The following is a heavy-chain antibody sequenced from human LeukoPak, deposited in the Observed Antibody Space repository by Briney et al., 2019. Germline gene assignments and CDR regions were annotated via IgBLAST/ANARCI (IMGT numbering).Heavy chain of an antibody. CDR1: GGTFSSYA. J-gene: IGHJ3*02. Sequence: SVKVSCKASGGTFSSYAISWVRQAPGQGLEWMGGIIPIFGTANYAQKFQGRVTITADESTSTAYMELSSLRSEDTAVYYCAQGPPPYASSAPDAFDIWGQGTMVTVSS. V-gene: IGHV1-69*13. CDR3: AQGPPPYASSAPDAFDI. CDR2: IIPIFGTA. D-gene: IGHD3-22*01.